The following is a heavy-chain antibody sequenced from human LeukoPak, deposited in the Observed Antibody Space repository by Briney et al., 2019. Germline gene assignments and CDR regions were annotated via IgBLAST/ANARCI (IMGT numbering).Heavy chain of an antibody. D-gene: IGHD3-22*01. Sequence: PGGSLRLSCVASGFPFSSYWMTWIRQPPGKGLEWIGEINHSGSTNYNPSLKSRVTISVDTSKNQFSLKLSSVTAADTAVYYCARVKVVVITFWFDPWGQGTLVTVSS. J-gene: IGHJ5*02. V-gene: IGHV4-34*01. CDR2: INHSGST. CDR1: GFPFSSYW. CDR3: ARVKVVVITFWFDP.